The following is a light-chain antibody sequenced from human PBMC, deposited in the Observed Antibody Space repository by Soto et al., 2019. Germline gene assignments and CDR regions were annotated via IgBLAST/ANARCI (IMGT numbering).Light chain of an antibody. CDR1: QSITDW. V-gene: IGKV1-5*03. Sequence: DIQMTQSPSTLSASVGDRVTITCRASQSITDWLAWYQQKPGKAPKFLIYNASNLEAGVPSRFSGSGSGTEFTLTISSVQPDDFATYYCQYWDDYAWTFGQGTNVEIK. CDR3: QYWDDYAWT. CDR2: NAS. J-gene: IGKJ1*01.